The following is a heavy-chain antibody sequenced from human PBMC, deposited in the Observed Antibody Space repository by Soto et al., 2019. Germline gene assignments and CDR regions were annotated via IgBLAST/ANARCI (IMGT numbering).Heavy chain of an antibody. Sequence: PSETLSLTCTVSGGSIISSSYCWGWIRQPPGKGLEWIGSIYYSGSTYYNPSLKSRFTISVDTSKNQFSLKLSSVTAADTAVYYCARHQVKGWFDPWGQGTLVTVSS. CDR1: GGSIISSSYC. CDR3: ARHQVKGWFDP. D-gene: IGHD2-21*01. J-gene: IGHJ5*02. V-gene: IGHV4-39*01. CDR2: IYYSGST.